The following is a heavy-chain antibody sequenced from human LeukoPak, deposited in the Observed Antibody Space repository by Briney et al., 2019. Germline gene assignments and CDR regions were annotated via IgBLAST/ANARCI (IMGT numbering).Heavy chain of an antibody. V-gene: IGHV4-34*01. CDR2: VDIDAHT. J-gene: IGHJ3*01. CDR3: VRQIGACAFDS. D-gene: IGHD3-3*01. Sequence: PSETLSLTCAVYGGSFSGYYWSWVRQPPGKGLEWIGEVDIDAHTSSNPSLKSRVTISADSSKNQFTLTLRPLTAADTALYYCVRQIGACAFDSWGQGTSVTASS. CDR1: GGSFSGYY.